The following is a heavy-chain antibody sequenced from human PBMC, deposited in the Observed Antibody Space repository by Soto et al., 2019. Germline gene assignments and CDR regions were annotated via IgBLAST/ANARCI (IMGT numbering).Heavy chain of an antibody. CDR3: ARVNRPVKFLSYFAY. Sequence: PSGTLSLTCTVADGSVCSAHCYWTWMRQPPGRGLEWIGYIFYSGSTYYNPSLKSRLTISLDTSKNQFSLDLASVTAADTAVYYCARVNRPVKFLSYFAYCGQATLVLVSS. CDR1: DGSVCSAHCY. CDR2: IFYSGST. J-gene: IGHJ4*02. V-gene: IGHV4-30-4*02.